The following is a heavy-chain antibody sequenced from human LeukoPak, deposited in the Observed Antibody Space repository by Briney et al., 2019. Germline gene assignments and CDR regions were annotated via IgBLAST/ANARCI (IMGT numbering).Heavy chain of an antibody. J-gene: IGHJ4*02. Sequence: GSSVKVSCKASGGTFSSYAISWVRQAPGQGLEWMGGIIPIFGTANYAQKFQGRVTITADKSTSTAYMELSSLRSEDTAVYYRARGGQQLVTANFDYWGQGTLVTVSS. CDR2: IIPIFGTA. D-gene: IGHD6-13*01. CDR3: ARGGQQLVTANFDY. CDR1: GGTFSSYA. V-gene: IGHV1-69*06.